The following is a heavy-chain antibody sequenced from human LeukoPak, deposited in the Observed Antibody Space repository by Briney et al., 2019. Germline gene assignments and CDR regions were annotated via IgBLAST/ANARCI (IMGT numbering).Heavy chain of an antibody. V-gene: IGHV3-7*01. J-gene: IGHJ4*02. CDR3: ARDSSGPDY. CDR2: IKQDGSEK. D-gene: IGHD6-19*01. Sequence: PGGSLRLPCAASGFTFSSYWMSWVRQAPGKGLEWVANIKQDGSEKYYVDSVKGRFTISRDNAKNSLFLQMNGLRDEDTAVYYCARDSSGPDYWGQGTLVTVSS. CDR1: GFTFSSYW.